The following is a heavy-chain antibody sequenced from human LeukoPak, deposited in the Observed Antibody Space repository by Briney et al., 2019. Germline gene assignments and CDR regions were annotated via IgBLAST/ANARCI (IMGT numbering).Heavy chain of an antibody. CDR1: GGSFSGYY. D-gene: IGHD3-16*02. Sequence: TSETLSLTCAVYGGSFSGYYWSWIRQPPGKGLEWIGEINHSGSTNYNPSLKSRVTISVDTSKNQFSLKLSSVTAADTAVYYCARDGYYDYVWGSYRLSYFDYWGQGTLVTVSS. J-gene: IGHJ4*02. V-gene: IGHV4-34*01. CDR3: ARDGYYDYVWGSYRLSYFDY. CDR2: INHSGST.